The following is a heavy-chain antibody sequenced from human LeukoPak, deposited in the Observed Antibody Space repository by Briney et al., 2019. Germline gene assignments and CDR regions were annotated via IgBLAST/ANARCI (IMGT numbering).Heavy chain of an antibody. V-gene: IGHV1-8*01. CDR2: MNPNGGNT. CDR3: ARVGSSSWYSRFDP. J-gene: IGHJ5*02. Sequence: RMGWMNPNGGNTGYAHKFQGRVTMTRNTSISTAYMELSSLRSEDTAVYYCARVGSSSWYSRFDPWGQGTLVTVSS. D-gene: IGHD6-13*01.